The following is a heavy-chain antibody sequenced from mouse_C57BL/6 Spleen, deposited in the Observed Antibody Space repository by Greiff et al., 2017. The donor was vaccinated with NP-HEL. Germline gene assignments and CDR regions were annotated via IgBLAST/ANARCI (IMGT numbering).Heavy chain of an antibody. CDR2: ISYDGSN. CDR3: ARDGSSDYFDY. D-gene: IGHD1-1*01. J-gene: IGHJ2*01. CDR1: GYSITSGYF. V-gene: IGHV3-6*01. Sequence: EVQLQESGPGLVKPSPSLSLTCSVTGYSITSGYFWYWIRQLPGNKLGWMGFISYDGSNNYNPSLKNRISITRDTSTNQVFLKLNSVTTEDTATYYCARDGSSDYFDYWGKGTTLTVSS.